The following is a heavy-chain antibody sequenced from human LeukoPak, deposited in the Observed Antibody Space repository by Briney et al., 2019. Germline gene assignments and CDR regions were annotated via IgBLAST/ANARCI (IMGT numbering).Heavy chain of an antibody. J-gene: IGHJ4*02. CDR2: ISWNSGSI. V-gene: IGHV3-9*01. D-gene: IGHD3-22*01. CDR3: AKADYKYYYDSNAFDY. CDR1: GFTFDDYA. Sequence: AGGSLRLSCAASGFTFDDYAMHWVRQAPGKGLEWVSGISWNSGSIGYADSVKGRFTISRDNAKNSLYLQMNSLRAEDTALYYCAKADYKYYYDSNAFDYWGQGTLVTVSS.